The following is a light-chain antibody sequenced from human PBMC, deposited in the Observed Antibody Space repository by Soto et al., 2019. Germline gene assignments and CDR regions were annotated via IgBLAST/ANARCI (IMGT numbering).Light chain of an antibody. CDR2: DVS. CDR3: SSYTSSSTRDV. Sequence: QSALTQPASVSGSPGQSITISCTGTSSDVGGYNYVSWYQQHPGKAPKLMIYDVSNRPSGVSNRFSGSKSGNTASLTISGRQAEDEADYYCSSYTSSSTRDVFGTGTKVTVL. CDR1: SSDVGGYNY. J-gene: IGLJ1*01. V-gene: IGLV2-14*01.